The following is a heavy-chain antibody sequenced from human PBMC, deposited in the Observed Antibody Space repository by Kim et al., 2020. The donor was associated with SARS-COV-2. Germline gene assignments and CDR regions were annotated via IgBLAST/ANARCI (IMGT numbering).Heavy chain of an antibody. J-gene: IGHJ4*02. CDR2: IIPIFGTA. CDR3: ARQPRLVSGRFEVLFDY. D-gene: IGHD3-9*01. V-gene: IGHV1-69*13. Sequence: SVKVSCKASGGTFSSYAISWVRQAPGQGLEWMGGIIPIFGTANYAQKFQGRVTITADESTSTAYMELSSLRSEDTAVYYCARQPRLVSGRFEVLFDYWGQGTLVTVSS. CDR1: GGTFSSYA.